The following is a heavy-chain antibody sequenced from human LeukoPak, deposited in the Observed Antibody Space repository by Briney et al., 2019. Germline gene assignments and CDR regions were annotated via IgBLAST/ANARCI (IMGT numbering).Heavy chain of an antibody. CDR3: ASAGWYSSSSHTHFDY. Sequence: GGSLRLSCAASGFTFSSYAMSWVRQAPGKGLEWVAAIWYDGSNKYYADSVKGRFTISRDNSKNTLYLQMNSLRAEDTAVYYCASAGWYSSSSHTHFDYWGQGTLVTVSS. J-gene: IGHJ4*02. D-gene: IGHD6-13*01. V-gene: IGHV3-33*08. CDR2: IWYDGSNK. CDR1: GFTFSSYA.